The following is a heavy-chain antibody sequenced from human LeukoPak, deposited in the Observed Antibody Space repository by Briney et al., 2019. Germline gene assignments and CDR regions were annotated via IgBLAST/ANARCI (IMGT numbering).Heavy chain of an antibody. Sequence: SETLSLTCAVYGGSFSGYYWSWIRQPPGKGLEWIGEINHSGSTNYNPSLKSRVTISVDTSKNQFSLKLSSVTAADTAVYYCARGILGYCSSTSCYKNLFDPWGQGTLVIVSS. CDR2: INHSGST. V-gene: IGHV4-34*01. CDR3: ARGILGYCSSTSCYKNLFDP. J-gene: IGHJ5*02. CDR1: GGSFSGYY. D-gene: IGHD2-2*02.